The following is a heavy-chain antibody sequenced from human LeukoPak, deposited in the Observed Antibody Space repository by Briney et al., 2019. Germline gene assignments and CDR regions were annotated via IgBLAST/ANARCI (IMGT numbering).Heavy chain of an antibody. CDR2: IYYSGST. Sequence: SETLSLTCTVSGGSISSYYWSWIRQPPGKGLEWIGYIYYSGSTNYNPSLKSRVTISVDTSKNQFSLKLSSVTAADTAVYYCARELTGTGDYYYYMDVWGKGTTVTVS. D-gene: IGHD1-7*01. CDR3: ARELTGTGDYYYYMDV. V-gene: IGHV4-59*12. CDR1: GGSISSYY. J-gene: IGHJ6*03.